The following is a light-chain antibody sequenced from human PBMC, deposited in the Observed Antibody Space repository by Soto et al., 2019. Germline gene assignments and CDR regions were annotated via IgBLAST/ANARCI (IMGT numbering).Light chain of an antibody. CDR3: ATWT. Sequence: EIVLTQSPGTLSLSPGERATLSCRTSQSVSSSDLVWYQQKPGQPPRLLIYGASSRATGIPDRISGSGSGTDFTLTISRLEPEDFAVYYCATWTFGQGTRVE. CDR1: QSVSSSD. CDR2: GAS. J-gene: IGKJ1*01. V-gene: IGKV3-20*01.